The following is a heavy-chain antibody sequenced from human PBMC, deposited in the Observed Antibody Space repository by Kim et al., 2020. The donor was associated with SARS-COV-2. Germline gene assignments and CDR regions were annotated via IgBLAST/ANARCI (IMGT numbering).Heavy chain of an antibody. D-gene: IGHD6-19*01. V-gene: IGHV3-30*04. CDR2: ISYDGSNK. J-gene: IGHJ1*01. CDR3: ARSRGSSGRGGPIEYFQH. CDR1: GFTFSSYA. Sequence: GGSLRLSCAASGFTFSSYAMHWVRQAPGKGLEWVAVISYDGSNKYYADSVKGRFTISRDNSKNTLYLQMNSLRAEDTAVYYCARSRGSSGRGGPIEYFQHWGQGTLVTVSS.